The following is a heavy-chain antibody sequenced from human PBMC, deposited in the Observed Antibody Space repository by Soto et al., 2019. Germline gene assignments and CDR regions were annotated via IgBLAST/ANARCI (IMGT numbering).Heavy chain of an antibody. D-gene: IGHD6-19*01. CDR2: IYHSGSF. CDR3: ARSVGYRSGWWPYYFDY. J-gene: IGHJ4*02. Sequence: QLQLQESGSRLVEPAQTLSLTFAVSGGSISSAGYFWNWIRQPPGEGLEWIGYIYHSGSFLYNPFLKSRVTISLDRSKNQFSLRMRSVTAADTAVYYCARSVGYRSGWWPYYFDYWGQGALVTVSS. V-gene: IGHV4-30-2*01. CDR1: GGSISSAGYF.